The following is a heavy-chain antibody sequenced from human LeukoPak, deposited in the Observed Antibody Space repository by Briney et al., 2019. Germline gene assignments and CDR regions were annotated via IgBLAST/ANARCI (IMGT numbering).Heavy chain of an antibody. CDR1: GFTFSSYW. Sequence: GGSLRLSCAASGFTFSSYWMSWVRQTPGKGLEWEANIKQDGSEKYYVDSVKGRFTISRDNAKNSLYLQMNSLRAEDTAVYYCARVDDYGDYPYYFDYWGQGTLVTVSS. CDR3: ARVDDYGDYPYYFDY. CDR2: IKQDGSEK. V-gene: IGHV3-7*01. D-gene: IGHD4-17*01. J-gene: IGHJ4*02.